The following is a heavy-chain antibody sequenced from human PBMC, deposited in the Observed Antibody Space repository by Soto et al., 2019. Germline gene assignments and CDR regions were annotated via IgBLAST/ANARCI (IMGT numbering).Heavy chain of an antibody. D-gene: IGHD5-18*01. CDR2: IIPIFSTT. CDR3: ANDRGIQMFVYAFDI. V-gene: IGHV1-69*01. Sequence: QVQLVQSGAEVKKPGSSVRVSCKASGDAFSNFAISWVRQAPGQVLEWMGGIIPIFSTTVYAQKFQGRVTISADESTSTGYMQLSSLRSEDTAVYDCANDRGIQMFVYAFDIWGQGTAVAVSS. CDR1: GDAFSNFA. J-gene: IGHJ3*02.